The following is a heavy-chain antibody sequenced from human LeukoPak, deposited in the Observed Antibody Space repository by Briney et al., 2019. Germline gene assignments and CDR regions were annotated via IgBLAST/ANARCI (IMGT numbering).Heavy chain of an antibody. D-gene: IGHD3-10*01. V-gene: IGHV3-30*02. CDR3: AKEGGYYGSGSHHDAFDM. CDR2: IRYVGINK. CDR1: GFTFSTYG. Sequence: GGSLRLSCAASGFTFSTYGMHWVRQAPGKGLEWVSFIRYVGINKYYADSVKGRFTISRDNSKNTLYLQMNSLRPEDTALYYCAKEGGYYGSGSHHDAFDMWGQGTMVTVSS. J-gene: IGHJ3*02.